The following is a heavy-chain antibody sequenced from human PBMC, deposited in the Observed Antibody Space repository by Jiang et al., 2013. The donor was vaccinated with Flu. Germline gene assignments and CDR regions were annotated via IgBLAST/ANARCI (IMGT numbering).Heavy chain of an antibody. CDR1: GGIFGNDL. CDR2: IIPVFGTA. CDR3: ARAPWSGSNTPHYYYGMDV. Sequence: SAEVKKPGSSVRVSCKPSGGIFGNDLINWVRQAPGQGLEWMGGIIPVFGTADYAQNFQVRVTITADESTATAYMELNSLRSEDTAVYYCARAPWSGSNTPHYYYGMDVWGQGTTVTVS. J-gene: IGHJ6*02. D-gene: IGHD3-3*01. V-gene: IGHV1-69*01.